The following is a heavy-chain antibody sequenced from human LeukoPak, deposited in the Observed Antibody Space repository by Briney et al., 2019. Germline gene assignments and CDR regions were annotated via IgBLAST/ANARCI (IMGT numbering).Heavy chain of an antibody. CDR1: GFTFSSFE. Sequence: PGGSLRLSCAAAGFTFSSFEMIWVRQAPGKGLEWVSYIRNSGSHIYYAEYVKGRFTISRDNAKNSLDLQMNSLRAEDTAVYYCARDYYGSGSYMGRYNWFDPWGQGTLVTVS. J-gene: IGHJ5*02. V-gene: IGHV3-48*03. D-gene: IGHD3-10*01. CDR2: IRNSGSHI. CDR3: ARDYYGSGSYMGRYNWFDP.